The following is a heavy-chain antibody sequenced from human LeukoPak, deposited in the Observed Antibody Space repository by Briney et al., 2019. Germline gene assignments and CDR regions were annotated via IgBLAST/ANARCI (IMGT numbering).Heavy chain of an antibody. CDR1: GYTFTGYY. CDR2: INPNSGGT. Sequence: ASVNVSCTASGYTFTGYYMHWVRQAPGQGLEWIGWINPNSGGTNYAQKFQGRVTMTRDTSISTAYMELSRLRSDDTAVYYCARVGYCSGGSCYSRYFDYWGQGTLVTVSS. V-gene: IGHV1-2*02. J-gene: IGHJ4*02. CDR3: ARVGYCSGGSCYSRYFDY. D-gene: IGHD2-15*01.